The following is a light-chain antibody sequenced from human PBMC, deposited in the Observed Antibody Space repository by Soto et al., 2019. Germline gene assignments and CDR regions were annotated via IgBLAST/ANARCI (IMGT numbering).Light chain of an antibody. CDR2: AAS. V-gene: IGKV3-15*01. CDR3: QQYNEMPPWT. CDR1: ESVGSN. J-gene: IGKJ1*01. Sequence: ERVLTQSPAILSVSPGERATLSCRASESVGSNLAWYQQRPGQAPRLLIFAASSRATCIPARFSGSGSGTEFTLTISSLQSEDFAVYFCQQYNEMPPWTFGQGTRVEIK.